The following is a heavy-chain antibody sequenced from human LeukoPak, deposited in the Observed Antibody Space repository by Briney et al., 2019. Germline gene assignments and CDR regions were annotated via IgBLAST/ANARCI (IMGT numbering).Heavy chain of an antibody. D-gene: IGHD3-10*01. CDR1: GFTFSSYG. Sequence: GGSLRLSCAASGFTFSSYGMHWVRQAPGKGLEWVAVISYGGSDKYYADSVKGRFTISRDNSKRTLYLQMNSLRAEDMAVYYCAKDRVYMVRGLTPFDYWGQGTLVTVSS. V-gene: IGHV3-30*18. J-gene: IGHJ4*02. CDR2: ISYGGSDK. CDR3: AKDRVYMVRGLTPFDY.